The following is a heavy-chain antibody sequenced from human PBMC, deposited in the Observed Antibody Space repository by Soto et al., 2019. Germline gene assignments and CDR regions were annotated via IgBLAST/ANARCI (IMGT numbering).Heavy chain of an antibody. J-gene: IGHJ4*02. D-gene: IGHD6-19*01. CDR3: ARDNSVSGWPKFDY. Sequence: PGGSLRLSCAAAGFTFSSYGMHWVRQAPGKGLEWVAVIWYDGSNKYYADSVKGRFTISRDNSKNTLYLQMNSLRAEDTAVYYCARDNSVSGWPKFDYWGQGTLVTVSS. CDR2: IWYDGSNK. V-gene: IGHV3-33*01. CDR1: GFTFSSYG.